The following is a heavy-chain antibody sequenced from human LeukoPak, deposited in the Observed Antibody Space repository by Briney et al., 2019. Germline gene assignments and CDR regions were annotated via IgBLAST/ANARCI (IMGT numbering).Heavy chain of an antibody. V-gene: IGHV4-39*01. D-gene: IGHD2-2*01. CDR3: ARGPDYTSSYAANWFDP. J-gene: IGHJ5*02. CDR2: IYYSGST. CDR1: GGSISSSTYY. Sequence: PSETLSLTCTVSGGSISSSTYYWGWIRQPPGKGLEWIGSIYYSGSTFYNPSLESRVTISVDTPKNQFSLKLSSVTSADTAVYYCARGPDYTSSYAANWFDPWGQGTLVTVSS.